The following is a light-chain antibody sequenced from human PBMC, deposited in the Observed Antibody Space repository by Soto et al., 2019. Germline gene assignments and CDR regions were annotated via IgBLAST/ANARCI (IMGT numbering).Light chain of an antibody. CDR1: SSDVGGYNY. J-gene: IGLJ1*01. CDR2: EVT. Sequence: QSALTQPASVSGSPGQSITISCTGTSSDVGGYNYVSWYQQHPGKAPKLLIYEVTYRPSGVSNRFSGSKSGNTASLTISGLQAEDEADYFCGSYTSSNTLVFGTGNKLTVL. CDR3: GSYTSSNTLV. V-gene: IGLV2-14*03.